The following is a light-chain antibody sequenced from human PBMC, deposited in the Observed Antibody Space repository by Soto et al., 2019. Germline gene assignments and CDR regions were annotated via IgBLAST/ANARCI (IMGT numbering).Light chain of an antibody. CDR2: LDSDGSH. V-gene: IGLV4-69*01. J-gene: IGLJ2*01. Sequence: QLVLTQSPSASASLGASVKLTCTLSPGHSSYAIAWHQQQPEKGPRYLMKLDSDGSHTKGDAIPDRFSGSSSGAERYLTISSLQSEDEADYYCQTWGTGIHVVFGGGTKLTVL. CDR1: PGHSSYA. CDR3: QTWGTGIHVV.